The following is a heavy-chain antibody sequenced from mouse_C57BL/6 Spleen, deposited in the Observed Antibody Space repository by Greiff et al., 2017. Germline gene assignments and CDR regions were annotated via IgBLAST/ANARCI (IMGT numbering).Heavy chain of an antibody. CDR1: GYSITSGYY. CDR2: IPYDGSN. J-gene: IGHJ4*01. CDR3: AREKDYYAMDY. V-gene: IGHV3-6*01. Sequence: EVHLLESGPGLVKPSHSLSLTCSVSGYSITSGYYRNWIRQFPGNILEWMGYIPYDGSNNYNPSLKNQISITLDTSTNQFFLRWMSVATEDTDTYSSAREKDYYAMDYWGQGTSVTVSS.